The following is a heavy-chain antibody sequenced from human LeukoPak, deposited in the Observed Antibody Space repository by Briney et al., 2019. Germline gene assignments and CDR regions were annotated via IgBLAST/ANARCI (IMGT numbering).Heavy chain of an antibody. V-gene: IGHV4-34*01. J-gene: IGHJ4*02. Sequence: PSETLSLTCAVYGGSFSGYYWSWIRQPPGKGLEWIGEINHSGSTNYNPSLKSRVTISVDTSKNQFSLKLSSVTAADTAVYYCARVDTAMDFDYWGQGTLVTVSS. CDR2: INHSGST. D-gene: IGHD5-18*01. CDR1: GGSFSGYY. CDR3: ARVDTAMDFDY.